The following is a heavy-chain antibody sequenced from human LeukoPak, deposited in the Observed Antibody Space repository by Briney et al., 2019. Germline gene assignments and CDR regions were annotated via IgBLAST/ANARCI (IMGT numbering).Heavy chain of an antibody. Sequence: PSETLSLTCAAYGGSFSGYYWSWIRQPPGKGLEWIGEINHSGSTNYNPSLKSRVTISVDTSKNQFSLKLSSVTAADTAVYYCARGIRFDYWGQGTLVTVSS. CDR1: GGSFSGYY. D-gene: IGHD2-21*01. J-gene: IGHJ4*02. CDR3: ARGIRFDY. V-gene: IGHV4-34*01. CDR2: INHSGST.